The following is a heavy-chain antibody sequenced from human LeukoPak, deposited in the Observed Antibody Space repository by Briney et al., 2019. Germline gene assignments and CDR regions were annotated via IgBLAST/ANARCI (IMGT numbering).Heavy chain of an antibody. V-gene: IGHV3-30*01. CDR1: GFTLSSYA. J-gene: IGHJ6*03. CDR2: ISYDGSNK. D-gene: IGHD5-18*01. Sequence: GGSLRLSCAASGFTLSSYAMHWVRQAPGKGLEWVAVISYDGSNKYYADSVKGRFTISRDNSKNTLYLQMNSLRAEDTAVYYCARGGYSYEEEVAYYYYYMDVWGEGTTVTVSS. CDR3: ARGGYSYEEEVAYYYYYMDV.